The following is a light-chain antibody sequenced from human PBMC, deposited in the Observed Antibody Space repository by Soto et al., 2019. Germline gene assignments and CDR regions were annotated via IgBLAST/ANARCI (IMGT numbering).Light chain of an antibody. CDR1: SSDFGDDKY. Sequence: QSALTQPASVSGSPGQSITVSCTGSSSDFGDDKYVSWYQQQPGKGPNLLIYGVNSRPSGVPDRFSGSKSGNTASLTVSGLQADDEADYYCCSYAGSNNYYLFGPGTKVTVL. J-gene: IGLJ1*01. CDR2: GVN. V-gene: IGLV2-8*01. CDR3: CSYAGSNNYYL.